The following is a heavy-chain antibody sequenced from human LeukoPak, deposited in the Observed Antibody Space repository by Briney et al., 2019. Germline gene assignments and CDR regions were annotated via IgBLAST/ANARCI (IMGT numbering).Heavy chain of an antibody. D-gene: IGHD6-19*01. Sequence: GGSLRLSCAASGFTFSSHWMSWVRQAPGKGLEWVAIIKTDGSEEDYVDAVKGRFTISRDNAKNCLYLQMNNLRVEDTAVYYCARDWNGSGRPTDYWGQGTLVTVSS. CDR2: IKTDGSEE. J-gene: IGHJ4*02. CDR3: ARDWNGSGRPTDY. V-gene: IGHV3-7*05. CDR1: GFTFSSHW.